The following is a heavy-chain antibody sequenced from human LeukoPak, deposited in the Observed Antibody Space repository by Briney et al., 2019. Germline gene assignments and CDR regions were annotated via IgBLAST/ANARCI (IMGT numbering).Heavy chain of an antibody. V-gene: IGHV4-59*01. CDR2: IYYSGST. CDR3: ARAMVGATPFQH. Sequence: KPSETLSLTCTVPGGSISSYYWRLIRQPPGEGLEWIGYIYYSGSTNYNPSLKSRVTISVDTSKNQFSLKLSSVTAADTAVYYCARAMVGATPFQHWGQGTLVTVSS. CDR1: GGSISSYY. D-gene: IGHD1-26*01. J-gene: IGHJ1*01.